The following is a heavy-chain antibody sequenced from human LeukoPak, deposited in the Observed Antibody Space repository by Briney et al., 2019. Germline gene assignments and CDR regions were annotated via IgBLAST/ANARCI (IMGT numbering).Heavy chain of an antibody. CDR2: INPSGGST. Sequence: ASVKVSRKASGYTFTGYYMHWVRQAPGQGLEWMGIINPSGGSTSYAQKFQGRVTMTRDTSTSTVYMELSSLRSEDTAVYYCARDEYCSSTSCYSIDYWGQGTLVTVSS. CDR3: ARDEYCSSTSCYSIDY. J-gene: IGHJ4*02. D-gene: IGHD2-2*01. CDR1: GYTFTGYY. V-gene: IGHV1-46*01.